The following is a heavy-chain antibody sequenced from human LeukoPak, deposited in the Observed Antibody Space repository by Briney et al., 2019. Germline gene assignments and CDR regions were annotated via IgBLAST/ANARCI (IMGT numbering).Heavy chain of an antibody. CDR3: ARDCSGGSCYGAFDI. Sequence: SQTLSLTCTVSGASIRSGDYYWSWIRRPPGKGLEWIGYIYDSGSTYYNPSLKSRITISVDTSENRFSLKLSSVTTTDTAVYYCARDCSGGSCYGAFDIWGQGTMVTVSS. D-gene: IGHD2-15*01. CDR1: GASIRSGDYY. J-gene: IGHJ3*02. CDR2: IYDSGST. V-gene: IGHV4-30-4*01.